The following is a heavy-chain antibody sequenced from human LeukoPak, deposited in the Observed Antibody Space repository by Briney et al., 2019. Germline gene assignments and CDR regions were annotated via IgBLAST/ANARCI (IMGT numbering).Heavy chain of an antibody. CDR3: ARHNSYGPTYNYYYGMDV. CDR2: IHYSGST. CDR1: GRFNSRCSHY. D-gene: IGHD5-18*01. V-gene: IGHV4-39*01. J-gene: IGHJ6*02. Sequence: SETQALICTVSGRFNSRCSHYWGWIRQPPAKGLEWNGSIHYSGSTYYNQSLKSRVTISVDTSKNQFSLKLSSVTAADTAVYYCARHNSYGPTYNYYYGMDVWGQGTTVSVSS.